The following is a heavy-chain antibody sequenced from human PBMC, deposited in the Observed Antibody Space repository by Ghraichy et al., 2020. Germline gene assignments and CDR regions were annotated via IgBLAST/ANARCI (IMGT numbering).Heavy chain of an antibody. J-gene: IGHJ4*02. CDR1: GFTFSSYW. Sequence: GGSLRLSCAASGFTFSSYWMHWVRQAPGKGLVWVSRINSDGSSTSYADSVKGRFTISRDNAKSTLFLQMNSLRAEDTAVYYCARDGYAYGSGCVDYWGQGTLDTVSS. D-gene: IGHD6-19*01. V-gene: IGHV3-74*01. CDR2: INSDGSST. CDR3: ARDGYAYGSGCVDY.